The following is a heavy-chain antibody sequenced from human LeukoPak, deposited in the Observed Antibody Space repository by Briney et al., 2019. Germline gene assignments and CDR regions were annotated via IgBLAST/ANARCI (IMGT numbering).Heavy chain of an antibody. CDR1: GFTFSSYS. V-gene: IGHV3-21*01. Sequence: VGSLRLSCAASGFTFSSYSMNWVRQAPGKGLEWVSSISSSSSYIYYADSVKGRFTISRDNAKNTLYLQMNSLRAEDTAVYYCARAPVMYSSGRIDYWGQGTLVTVSS. D-gene: IGHD6-19*01. J-gene: IGHJ4*02. CDR2: ISSSSSYI. CDR3: ARAPVMYSSGRIDY.